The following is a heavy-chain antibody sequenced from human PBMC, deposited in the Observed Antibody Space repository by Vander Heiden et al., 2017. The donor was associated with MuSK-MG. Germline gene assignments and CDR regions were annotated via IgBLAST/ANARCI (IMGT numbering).Heavy chain of an antibody. Sequence: QVQLVESGGGVVQPGRSLRLSCAASGFPFSSYAMHWVRQAPGKGLEWVAVISYDGSNKYYADSVKGRFTISRDNSKNTLYLQMNSLRAEDTAVYYCARGGMLDYYYYMDVWGKGTTVTVSS. V-gene: IGHV3-30-3*01. D-gene: IGHD2-8*01. CDR3: ARGGMLDYYYYMDV. J-gene: IGHJ6*03. CDR2: ISYDGSNK. CDR1: GFPFSSYA.